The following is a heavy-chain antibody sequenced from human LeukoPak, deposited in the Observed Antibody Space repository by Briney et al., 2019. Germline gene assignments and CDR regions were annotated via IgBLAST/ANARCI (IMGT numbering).Heavy chain of an antibody. CDR2: IGGSGGST. J-gene: IGHJ4*02. Sequence: GGSLRPSCAASGFTFSSYALSWVRQAPGKGLEWVSAIGGSGGSTYYTDSVKGRFSISRDNSKNTLYLQMNSLRAEDTAVYYCAKDSRTRDCTSTSCYTLIVVDFWGQGTLVTVSS. D-gene: IGHD2-2*02. V-gene: IGHV3-23*01. CDR3: AKDSRTRDCTSTSCYTLIVVDF. CDR1: GFTFSSYA.